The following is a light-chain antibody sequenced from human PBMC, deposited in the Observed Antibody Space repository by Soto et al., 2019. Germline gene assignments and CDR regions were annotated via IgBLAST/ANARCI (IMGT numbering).Light chain of an antibody. Sequence: SSELTQPPSVSVSPGQTASITCSGDKLGDKYACWYQQKPGQSPVLVIYQDSKRPSGIPERFSGSNSGNTATLTISGPQAMDEADYYCQARDSSTLYVFGTGTKLTVL. CDR1: KLGDKY. J-gene: IGLJ1*01. V-gene: IGLV3-1*01. CDR3: QARDSSTLYV. CDR2: QDS.